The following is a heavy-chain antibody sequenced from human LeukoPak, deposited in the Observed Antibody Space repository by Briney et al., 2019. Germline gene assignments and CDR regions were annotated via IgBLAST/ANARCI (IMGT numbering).Heavy chain of an antibody. J-gene: IGHJ6*03. CDR2: ISGSSTYI. V-gene: IGHV3-21*01. CDR3: ARDVKGRRYYYMDV. D-gene: IGHD3-10*01. Sequence: GGSLRLSCAASGFTFSDYSMNWVRQAPGKGLELVSSISGSSTYIYYSDSLKGRFTISRDNAKNSLYLQMNSLRVEDTAVYYCARDVKGRRYYYMDVWGKGTTVTVSS. CDR1: GFTFSDYS.